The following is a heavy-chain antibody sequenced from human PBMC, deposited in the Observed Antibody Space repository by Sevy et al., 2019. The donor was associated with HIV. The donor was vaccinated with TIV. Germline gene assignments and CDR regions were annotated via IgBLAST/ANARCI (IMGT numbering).Heavy chain of an antibody. J-gene: IGHJ4*02. Sequence: SETLSLTCAVSGGSISSGGYSWSWIRQPPGKGLEWIGYIYHSGSTYYHPSLKSRVTISVDRSKNQFSLKLSSVTAADTAMYYCARESDILTGSFDYWGQGTLVTISS. CDR3: ARESDILTGSFDY. CDR2: IYHSGST. CDR1: GGSISSGGYS. D-gene: IGHD3-9*01. V-gene: IGHV4-30-2*01.